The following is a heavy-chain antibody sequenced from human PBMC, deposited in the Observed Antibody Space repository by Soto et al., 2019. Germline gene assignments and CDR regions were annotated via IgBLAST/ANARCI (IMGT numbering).Heavy chain of an antibody. D-gene: IGHD2-15*01. CDR1: GGSFSGYY. V-gene: IGHV4-34*01. CDR3: ARGPPQDIVVVLAATPLRDYYGMDV. Sequence: SETLSLTCAVYGGSFSGYYWSWIRQPPGKGLEWIGEINHSGSTNYNPSLKSRVTISVDTSKNQFSLKLSSVTAADTAVYYCARGPPQDIVVVLAATPLRDYYGMDVWGQGTTITVSS. J-gene: IGHJ6*02. CDR2: INHSGST.